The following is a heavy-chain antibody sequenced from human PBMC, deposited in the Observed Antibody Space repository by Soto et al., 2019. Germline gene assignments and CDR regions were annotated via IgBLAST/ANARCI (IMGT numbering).Heavy chain of an antibody. J-gene: IGHJ4*02. V-gene: IGHV4-59*01. CDR3: FSPTYYDILTGYYEFDY. CDR1: GGSISSYY. CDR2: IYYSGST. D-gene: IGHD3-9*01. Sequence: PSETLSLTCTVSGGSISSYYWSWIRQPPGKGLEWIGYIYYSGSTNYNPSLKSRVTISVDTSKNQFSLKLSSVTAADTAVYYCFSPTYYDILTGYYEFDYWGQGTLVTVSS.